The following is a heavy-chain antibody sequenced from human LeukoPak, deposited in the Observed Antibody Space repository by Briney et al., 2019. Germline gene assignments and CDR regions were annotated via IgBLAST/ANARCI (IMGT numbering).Heavy chain of an antibody. CDR1: GGSISSSAW. CDR3: VTGGSSWNEY. Sequence: SETLSLTCTVSGGSISSSAWWCWVRQPPGKGLEWIGEIHRSGSTYYNPSLESRLTMSLDKSKNQFSLNLYSVTAADTAVYFCVTGGSSWNEYWGQGTLVTVSS. D-gene: IGHD6-13*01. CDR2: IHRSGST. V-gene: IGHV4-4*02. J-gene: IGHJ4*02.